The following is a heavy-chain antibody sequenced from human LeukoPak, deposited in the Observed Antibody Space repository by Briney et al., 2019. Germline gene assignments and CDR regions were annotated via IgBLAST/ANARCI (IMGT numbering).Heavy chain of an antibody. CDR1: GFTFSSYS. D-gene: IGHD4-23*01. Sequence: PGGSLRLSCAASGFTFSSYSMNWVRQAPGKGLEWVSSISSSSSSYIYYAGSVKGRFTISRDNAKNSLYLQMNSLRAEDTAVYYCARAREGVVTLYYFDYWGQGTLVTVSS. J-gene: IGHJ4*02. V-gene: IGHV3-21*01. CDR3: ARAREGVVTLYYFDY. CDR2: ISSSSSSYI.